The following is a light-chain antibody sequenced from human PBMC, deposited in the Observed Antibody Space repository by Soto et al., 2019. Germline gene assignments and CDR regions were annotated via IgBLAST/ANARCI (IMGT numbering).Light chain of an antibody. J-gene: IGKJ2*01. CDR3: QQNGGPYT. CDR1: QSVSDNY. Sequence: EIVLTQSPGTLSLSPGERGTLSCRASQSVSDNYLAWYQHKPGQAPRLLIYGVSSRATGIPDRFSGSGSGTDFTLTISRLEPEDFAVYYCQQNGGPYTFGQGTKLEIK. V-gene: IGKV3-20*01. CDR2: GVS.